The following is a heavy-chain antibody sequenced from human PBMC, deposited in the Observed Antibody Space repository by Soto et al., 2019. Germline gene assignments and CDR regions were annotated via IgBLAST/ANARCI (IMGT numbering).Heavy chain of an antibody. J-gene: IGHJ5*02. CDR2: ISWSSVTF. Sequence: GGSLRLSCAASGFTFSSYAMSWVRRAPGKGLEWVSGISWSSVTFDYADSVKGRFTISRDNSKNTLYLQMNSLRAEDTAVYYCARVPRSSRPRPWLDPWGQGTLVTVSS. D-gene: IGHD6-13*01. CDR3: ARVPRSSRPRPWLDP. CDR1: GFTFSSYA. V-gene: IGHV3-23*01.